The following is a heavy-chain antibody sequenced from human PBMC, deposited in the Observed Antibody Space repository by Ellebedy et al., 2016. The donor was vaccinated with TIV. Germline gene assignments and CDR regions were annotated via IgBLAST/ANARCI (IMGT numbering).Heavy chain of an antibody. CDR2: ISAYNGNT. CDR1: GYTFTSYG. CDR3: ALYYYDSSGYYNTDY. V-gene: IGHV1-18*04. Sequence: ASVKVSCXASGYTFTSYGISWVRQAPGQGLEWMGWISAYNGNTNYAQKLQGRVTMTTDTSTSTAYMELRSLRSDDTAVYYCALYYYDSSGYYNTDYWGQGTLVTVSS. J-gene: IGHJ4*02. D-gene: IGHD3-22*01.